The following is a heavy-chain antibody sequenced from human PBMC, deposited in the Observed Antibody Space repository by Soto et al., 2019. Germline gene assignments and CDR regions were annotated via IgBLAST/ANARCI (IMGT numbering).Heavy chain of an antibody. J-gene: IGHJ6*02. CDR2: INHSGST. V-gene: IGHV4-34*01. CDR1: GGSFSGYY. D-gene: IGHD5-18*01. Sequence: PSETLSLTCAVYGGSFSGYYWSWIRQPPGKGLEWIGEINHSGSTNYNPSLKSPVTISVDTSKNQFSLKLSSVTAADTAVYYCARGRPAPGIQLWAYYYYGMDVWGQGTTVTVSS. CDR3: ARGRPAPGIQLWAYYYYGMDV.